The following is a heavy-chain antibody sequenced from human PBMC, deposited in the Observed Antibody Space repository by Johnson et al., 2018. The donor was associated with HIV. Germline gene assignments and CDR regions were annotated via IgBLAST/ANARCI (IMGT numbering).Heavy chain of an antibody. CDR1: GFTFRSYG. Sequence: VQLVESGGGVVQPGRSLRLSCAASGFTFRSYGMHWVRQAPGKGLEWVAVIYSGGSTYYADSVKGRFTISRDNSKNTLYLQMNSLRAEDTAVYYCATSLTGTRPFDIWGQGTMVTVSS. D-gene: IGHD1-7*01. V-gene: IGHV3-NL1*01. CDR3: ATSLTGTRPFDI. CDR2: IYSGGST. J-gene: IGHJ3*02.